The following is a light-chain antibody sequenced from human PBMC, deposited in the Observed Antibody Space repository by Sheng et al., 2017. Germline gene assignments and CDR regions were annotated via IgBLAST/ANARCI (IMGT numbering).Light chain of an antibody. J-gene: IGKJ1*01. V-gene: IGKV1-5*03. Sequence: DIQMTQSPSTLSASVGDRVTITCRATQAIGNWLAWYQQRPGQAPKLLIYKTSNLQTGVPSRFSGSRSGTEFTLTISSLQPDDFATYYCQQYHTYSWTFGQGTEGGN. CDR3: QQYHTYSWT. CDR1: QAIGNW. CDR2: KTS.